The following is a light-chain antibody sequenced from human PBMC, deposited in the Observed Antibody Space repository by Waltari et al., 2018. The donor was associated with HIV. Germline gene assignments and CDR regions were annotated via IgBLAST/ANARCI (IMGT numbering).Light chain of an antibody. J-gene: IGKJ3*01. Sequence: DVLLTQFPPFLSASVGDRVTITCRASHTPRNYLAGYQKKPGRAPKLLIYGASTLQSGVPSRFAGSGSGAYCTRTISGLQPEDFATYYGQQQTSDPLTLGPGTRVEVK. CDR2: GAS. CDR1: HTPRNY. CDR3: QQQTSDPLT. V-gene: IGKV1-9*01.